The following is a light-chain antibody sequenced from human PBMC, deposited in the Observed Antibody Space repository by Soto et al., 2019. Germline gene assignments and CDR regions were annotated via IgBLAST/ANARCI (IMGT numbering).Light chain of an antibody. CDR1: QSISSW. Sequence: DIQMTQSPSTLSASVGDRVTITCRASQSISSWLAWYQQKPGKAPKLLIYKASSLESGVPSRFSGSGSGTEFTLTISSLQPDDFAAYCCQQYNSLYIFGQGTKLEIK. V-gene: IGKV1-5*03. CDR3: QQYNSLYI. CDR2: KAS. J-gene: IGKJ2*01.